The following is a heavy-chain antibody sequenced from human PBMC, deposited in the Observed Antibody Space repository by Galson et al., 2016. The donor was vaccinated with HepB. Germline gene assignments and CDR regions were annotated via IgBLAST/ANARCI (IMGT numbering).Heavy chain of an antibody. Sequence: FLRLSCAASGFRFSSVWMHWVRQAPGKGLVWVSGLSFDGSARRYADSVKSRFTISRDNAKNTLYLEMTSLSAEDTAVYYCARGSWAPFESWGQGTLVTVSS. J-gene: IGHJ5*01. D-gene: IGHD3-10*01. CDR1: GFRFSSVW. CDR3: ARGSWAPFES. CDR2: LSFDGSAR. V-gene: IGHV3-74*01.